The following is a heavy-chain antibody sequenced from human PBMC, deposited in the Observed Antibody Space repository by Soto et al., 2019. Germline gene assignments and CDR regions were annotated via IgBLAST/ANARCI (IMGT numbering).Heavy chain of an antibody. D-gene: IGHD3-10*01. V-gene: IGHV3-72*01. Sequence: GGSLRLSCAASGFIFSDHYMDWVRQAPGKGLEWVGRTRNKANSYTTEYAASVKGRFTISRDDSKNSPYLQMNSLITEDTAVYYCARGLRVRGVDNAFDIWGQGTMVTVSS. CDR2: TRNKANSYTT. CDR3: ARGLRVRGVDNAFDI. CDR1: GFIFSDHY. J-gene: IGHJ3*02.